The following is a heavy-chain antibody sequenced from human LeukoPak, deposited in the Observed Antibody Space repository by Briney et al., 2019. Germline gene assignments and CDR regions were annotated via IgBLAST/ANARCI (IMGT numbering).Heavy chain of an antibody. D-gene: IGHD1-26*01. CDR2: IYYSGNT. Sequence: KPSETLSLTCTVSGGSISSSSYYWGWIRQPPGTGLEWIGNIYYSGNTYYNPSLKSRVTMSVDTSKNQFSLKLSSVTAADTAVYYCARHQWELGAFDIWGQGTMVTVFS. CDR3: ARHQWELGAFDI. J-gene: IGHJ3*02. V-gene: IGHV4-39*01. CDR1: GGSISSSSYY.